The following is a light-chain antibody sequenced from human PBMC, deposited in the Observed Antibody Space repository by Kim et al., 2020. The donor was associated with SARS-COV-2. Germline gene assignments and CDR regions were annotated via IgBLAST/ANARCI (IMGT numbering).Light chain of an antibody. CDR2: WAS. CDR1: QSVFYSSNNKNY. CDR3: QQYYSSPGFT. J-gene: IGKJ3*01. Sequence: DIVMTQSPDSLAVSLGERATINCKSSQSVFYSSNNKNYLAWYQQKPGQPPKLLIYWASTRESGVPDRFSGSGCGTDFTLSISSLQAEDVGVYYCQQYYSSPGFTFGPGTKVDIK. V-gene: IGKV4-1*01.